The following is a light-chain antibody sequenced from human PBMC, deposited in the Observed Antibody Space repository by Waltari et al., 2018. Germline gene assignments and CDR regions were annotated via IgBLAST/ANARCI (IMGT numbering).Light chain of an antibody. V-gene: IGLV2-14*03. CDR3: SSYTTGSTRYV. CDR1: SSDLGAYNF. Sequence: QSALTQPASVSGSPGQSITISCTGTSSDLGAYNFVSWYQKHPGKAPKVMIYDVKTRPAGVSSRFSGSKSGNTASLTISGLQAEDEADYYCSSYTTGSTRYVFGSGTKVTVL. J-gene: IGLJ1*01. CDR2: DVK.